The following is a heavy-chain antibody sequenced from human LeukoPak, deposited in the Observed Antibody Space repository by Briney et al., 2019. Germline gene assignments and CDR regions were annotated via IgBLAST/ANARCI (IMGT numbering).Heavy chain of an antibody. D-gene: IGHD6-13*01. CDR1: GFTFRNHG. V-gene: IGHV3-23*01. J-gene: IGHJ6*03. CDR2: ISGSGGST. CDR3: AKSVSSSSWYYYYYYMDV. Sequence: GGSLRLSCAASGFTFRNHGMSWVRQAPGKGLEWVSAISGSGGSTYYADSVKGRFTISRDNSKNTLYLQMNSLRAEDTAVYYCAKSVSSSSWYYYYYYMDVWGKGTTVTVSS.